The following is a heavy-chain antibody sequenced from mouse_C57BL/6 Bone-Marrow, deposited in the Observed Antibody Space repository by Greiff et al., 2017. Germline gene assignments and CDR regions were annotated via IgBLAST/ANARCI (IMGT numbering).Heavy chain of an antibody. CDR1: GYTFTSYW. Sequence: VQLQQPGAELVMPGASVKLSCKASGYTFTSYWMHWVKQRPGQGLEWIGEIDPSDSYTNYNQKFKGKSTLTVDKSSSTAYMQLSSLTSEDSAVYDCAREGDYALAIDYWGQGTSVTVSS. D-gene: IGHD2-4*01. J-gene: IGHJ4*01. V-gene: IGHV1-69*01. CDR3: AREGDYALAIDY. CDR2: IDPSDSYT.